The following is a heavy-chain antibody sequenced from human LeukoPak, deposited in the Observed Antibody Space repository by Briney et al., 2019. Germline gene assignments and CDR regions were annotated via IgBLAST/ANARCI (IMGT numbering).Heavy chain of an antibody. CDR3: ARDPWEYGMDV. J-gene: IGHJ6*02. D-gene: IGHD1-26*01. V-gene: IGHV1-18*01. Sequence: ASVKVSCKASGGTFSSYAISWVRQAPGQGLEWMGWISAYNGNTNYAQKLQGRATMTTDTSTSTAYMELRSLRSDDTAVYYCARDPWEYGMDVWGQGTTVTVSS. CDR1: GGTFSSYA. CDR2: ISAYNGNT.